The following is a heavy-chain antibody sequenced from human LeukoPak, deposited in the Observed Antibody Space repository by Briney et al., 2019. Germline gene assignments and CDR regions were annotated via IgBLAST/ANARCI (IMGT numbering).Heavy chain of an antibody. D-gene: IGHD6-13*01. V-gene: IGHV3-30*18. CDR3: AKDDTFVAAAGKWSGYYYGMDV. CDR2: ISYDGSNK. J-gene: IGHJ6*02. CDR1: GFTFSSYG. Sequence: PGGSLRLSCAASGFTFSSYGMHWVRQAPGKGLEWVAVISYDGSNKYYADSVKGRFTISRDNSKNTLYLQMNSLRAEDTAVYYCAKDDTFVAAAGKWSGYYYGMDVWGQGTTVTVPS.